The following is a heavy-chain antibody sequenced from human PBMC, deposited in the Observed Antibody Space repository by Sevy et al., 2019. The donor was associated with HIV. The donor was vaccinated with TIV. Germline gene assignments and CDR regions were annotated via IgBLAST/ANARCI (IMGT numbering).Heavy chain of an antibody. D-gene: IGHD6-13*01. CDR1: GFPLSSYW. J-gene: IGHJ4*02. V-gene: IGHV3-7*01. Sequence: GGSLRLSCAASGFPLSSYWMTWVRQAPGKGLEWVANINQHGSKKYYLDSVRGRFTMSRDNAKNSVYLQMNSLRAEDTAIYFCERELAGAGSYWGQGTLVTVSS. CDR3: ERELAGAGSY. CDR2: INQHGSKK.